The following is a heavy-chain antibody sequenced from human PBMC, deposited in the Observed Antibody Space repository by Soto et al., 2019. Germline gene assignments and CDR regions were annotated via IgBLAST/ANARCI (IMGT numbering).Heavy chain of an antibody. D-gene: IGHD2-15*01. Sequence: QVQLVESGGGVVQPGRSLRLSCAASGFTFSSYGMHWVRQAPGKGLEWVAVISYDGSNKYYADSVKGRFTISRDNSKNTLYLQMNSLRAEDTAVYYCARKSPTLPYCSGGSCYPGPADYWGQGTLVTVSS. V-gene: IGHV3-30*03. CDR1: GFTFSSYG. CDR3: ARKSPTLPYCSGGSCYPGPADY. J-gene: IGHJ4*02. CDR2: ISYDGSNK.